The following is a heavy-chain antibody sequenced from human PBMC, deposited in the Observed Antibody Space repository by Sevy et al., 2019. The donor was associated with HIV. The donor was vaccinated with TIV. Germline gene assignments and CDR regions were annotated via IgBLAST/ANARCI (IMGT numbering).Heavy chain of an antibody. Sequence: ASVKVSCKASGRTFSNYAISWVRQAPGQGLEWMGGIIPMFGTANYEQKFQGRVTITADESTSTAYMELSSLRSEDTAVYYCARSMSWYASFDYWGQVTLVTVSS. CDR2: IIPMFGTA. D-gene: IGHD6-13*01. CDR3: ARSMSWYASFDY. J-gene: IGHJ4*02. CDR1: GRTFSNYA. V-gene: IGHV1-69*13.